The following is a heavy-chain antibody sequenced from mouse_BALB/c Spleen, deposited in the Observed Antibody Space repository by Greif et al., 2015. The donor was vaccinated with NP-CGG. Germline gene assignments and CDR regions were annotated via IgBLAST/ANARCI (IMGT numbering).Heavy chain of an antibody. Sequence: EVKVEESGGDLVEPGGSLKLSCAASGFTFSSYGMSWVRQTPDKRLEWVATISSGGSYTYYPDSVKGRFTISRDNAKNTLYLQMSSLKSEDTAMYYCARHLTLYYFDYWGQGTTLTVTS. V-gene: IGHV5-6*02. J-gene: IGHJ2*01. CDR2: ISSGGSYT. CDR1: GFTFSSYG. CDR3: ARHLTLYYFDY.